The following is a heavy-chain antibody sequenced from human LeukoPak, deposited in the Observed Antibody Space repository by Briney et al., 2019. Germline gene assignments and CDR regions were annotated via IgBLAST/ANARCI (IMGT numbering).Heavy chain of an antibody. CDR3: AKGAYWLLPYYYGMDV. V-gene: IGHV3-30*04. CDR1: GFTFRSYA. Sequence: GGSLRLSCAASGFTFRSYAIPWVRQAPGKGLEWVAVISYDGSNKYYADSVKGRFTISRDNSKNTLYLQMNSLRAEDTAVYYCAKGAYWLLPYYYGMDVWGQGTTVTVSS. J-gene: IGHJ6*02. CDR2: ISYDGSNK. D-gene: IGHD2-15*01.